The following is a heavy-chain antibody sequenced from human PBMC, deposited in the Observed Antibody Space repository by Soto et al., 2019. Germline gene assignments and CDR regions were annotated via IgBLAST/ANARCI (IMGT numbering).Heavy chain of an antibody. CDR3: ARVRLDYSNSYYYYYGMDF. D-gene: IGHD4-4*01. CDR2: MNPNSGNT. J-gene: IGHJ6*02. CDR1: GYTFTSYY. V-gene: IGHV1-8*01. Sequence: ASVKVSCKASGYTFTSYYINWVRQAAGQGLEWMGWMNPNSGNTGYAQKFQGRVTMTRNTSISTAYMELSSLRSEDTAVYYCARVRLDYSNSYYYYYGMDFWGQGTTVTVSS.